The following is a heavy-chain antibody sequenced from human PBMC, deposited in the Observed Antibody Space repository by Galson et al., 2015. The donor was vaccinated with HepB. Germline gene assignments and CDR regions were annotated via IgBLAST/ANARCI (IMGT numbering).Heavy chain of an antibody. CDR1: GGSISSYY. Sequence: LSLTCTVSGGSISSYYWSWIRQPPGKGLEWIGYIYYSGSTNYNPSLKSRVTISVDTSKNQFSLKLSSVTAADTAVYYCARGDYGDYPALFDYWGQGTLVTVSS. V-gene: IGHV4-59*01. CDR3: ARGDYGDYPALFDY. D-gene: IGHD4-17*01. J-gene: IGHJ4*02. CDR2: IYYSGST.